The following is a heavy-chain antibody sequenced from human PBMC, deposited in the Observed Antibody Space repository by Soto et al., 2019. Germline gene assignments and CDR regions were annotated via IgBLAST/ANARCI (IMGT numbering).Heavy chain of an antibody. D-gene: IGHD6-13*01. J-gene: IGHJ4*02. V-gene: IGHV3-23*01. Sequence: PGGSLRLSCAASGFTFSLYAMTWVRQAPGKGLEWVSAIGGGGSSTYYADSVKGRFTISRDNSKNTLHLQINSLRVEDTAVYFCAMGDSTWYYFDHWGQGTLVTSPQ. CDR3: AMGDSTWYYFDH. CDR1: GFTFSLYA. CDR2: IGGGGSST.